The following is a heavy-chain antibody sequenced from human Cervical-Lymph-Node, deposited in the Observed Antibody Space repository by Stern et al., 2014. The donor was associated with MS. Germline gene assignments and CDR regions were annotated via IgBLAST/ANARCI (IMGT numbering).Heavy chain of an antibody. D-gene: IGHD5-18*01. V-gene: IGHV2-5*02. CDR1: GFSLSPRGVG. CDR3: AHSFGYSYGPAY. Sequence: QIPLKESGPTLVTPTQTLTLTCTFSGFSLSPRGVGVGWTRQPPGKALEXPARIYWAYDKPYSPSLKSRLTITKDTSKNQVVLTMTNMDPVDTATYYCAHSFGYSYGPAYWGQGTLVTVSS. J-gene: IGHJ4*02. CDR2: IYWAYDK.